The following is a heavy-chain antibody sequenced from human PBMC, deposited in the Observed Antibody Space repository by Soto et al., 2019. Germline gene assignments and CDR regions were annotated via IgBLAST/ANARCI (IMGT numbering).Heavy chain of an antibody. CDR3: AKDKVPAVVTAPFDY. D-gene: IGHD2-21*02. V-gene: IGHV3-30*18. CDR2: ISYDGSNK. Sequence: GGSLRLSCAASGFTFSSYGMHWVRQAPGKGPEWVAVISYDGSNKYYADSVKGRFTISRDNSKNTLYLQMNSLRAEDTAVYYCAKDKVPAVVTAPFDYWGQGT. CDR1: GFTFSSYG. J-gene: IGHJ4*02.